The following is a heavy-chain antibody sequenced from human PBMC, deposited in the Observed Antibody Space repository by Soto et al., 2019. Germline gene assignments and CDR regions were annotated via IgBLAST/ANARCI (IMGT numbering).Heavy chain of an antibody. CDR3: AKDVSSRRWFDP. D-gene: IGHD3-16*01. V-gene: IGHV4-4*07. CDR2: MQHTGNT. J-gene: IGHJ5*02. Sequence: QVQLQESGPGLVKPSETLSLTCAVSGASIRSYHWSWIRQPAGKGLEWIGRMQHTGNTNYNPSLTSRVTMSVATSKNQISLKMTSVTAADTAVYFCAKDVSSRRWFDPWGQGILVIVSS. CDR1: GASIRSYH.